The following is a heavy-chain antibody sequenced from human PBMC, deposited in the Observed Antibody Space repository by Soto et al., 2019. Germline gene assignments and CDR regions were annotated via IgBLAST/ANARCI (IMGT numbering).Heavy chain of an antibody. D-gene: IGHD6-13*01. CDR2: IYWNAAK. V-gene: IGHV2-5*01. J-gene: IGHJ3*02. CDR1: GFSLSASGMT. Sequence: SRPTLVNPTQTLTLPCTFSGFSLSASGMTVGWIRQPPGKALEGLTLIYWNAAKRYKPSLKSRLTTTTDTSPNPGVLTMAHMAPVDTATCYWVHSREQVPENTLDMGGQGTRVTVSS. CDR3: VHSREQVPENTLDM.